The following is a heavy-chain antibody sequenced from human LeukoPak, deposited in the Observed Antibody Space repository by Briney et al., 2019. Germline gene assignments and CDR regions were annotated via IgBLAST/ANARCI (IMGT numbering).Heavy chain of an antibody. J-gene: IGHJ5*02. D-gene: IGHD1-26*01. CDR3: AREEKVGATTP. CDR1: GHTLIELS. CDR2: FDPESGET. Sequence: ASVKVSCKVSGHTLIELSMHWVRQAPGKGPEWMGGFDPESGETIYAEKFQGRVTMTRDTSTSTVYMELSSLRSEDTAVYYCAREEKVGATTPWGQGTLVTVSS. V-gene: IGHV1-24*01.